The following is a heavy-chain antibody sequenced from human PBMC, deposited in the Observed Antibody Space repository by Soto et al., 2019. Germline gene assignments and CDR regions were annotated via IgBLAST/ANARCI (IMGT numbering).Heavy chain of an antibody. V-gene: IGHV4-31*03. CDR1: GGSISSGGSY. D-gene: IGHD3-22*01. J-gene: IGHJ3*02. Sequence: QVQLQESGPGLVKPSQTLSLTCTVSGGSISSGGSYWSWIRPHPGKGLEWIGYIYHSGSTYYNTTLKSRVTISVDTSKIHFSMKLSSVTAADTAVYYCAVVGYYDGSGYNAFAIWGQGTMVTVSS. CDR2: IYHSGST. CDR3: AVVGYYDGSGYNAFAI.